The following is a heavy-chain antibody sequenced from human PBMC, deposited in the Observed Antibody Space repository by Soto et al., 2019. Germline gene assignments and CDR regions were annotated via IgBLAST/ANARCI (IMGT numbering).Heavy chain of an antibody. CDR1: GGTCVDLC. D-gene: IGHD3-3*01. J-gene: IGHJ5*02. Sequence: AVVGGTCVDLCGSRILKPPGKGLEWIGEINHSGSTNYNPSLKSRVTISVDTSKNQFSLKLSSVTAADTAVYYCAGTIFGVVPNSFDPWGQGTLVTVS. CDR3: AGTIFGVVPNSFDP. CDR2: INHSGST. V-gene: IGHV4-34*08.